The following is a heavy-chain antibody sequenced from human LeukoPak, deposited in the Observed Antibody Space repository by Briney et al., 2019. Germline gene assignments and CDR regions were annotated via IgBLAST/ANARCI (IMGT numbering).Heavy chain of an antibody. V-gene: IGHV3-20*04. CDR3: ARDRSITMIVKYAFDI. J-gene: IGHJ3*02. CDR2: INWNGGST. CDR1: GFTFDDYG. Sequence: GGSLRLSCAASGFTFDDYGMSWVRQAPGKGLEWVSGINWNGGSTGYADSVKGRFTISRDNAKNSLYLQMNSLSAEDTALYYCARDRSITMIVKYAFDIWGQGTMVTVSS. D-gene: IGHD3-22*01.